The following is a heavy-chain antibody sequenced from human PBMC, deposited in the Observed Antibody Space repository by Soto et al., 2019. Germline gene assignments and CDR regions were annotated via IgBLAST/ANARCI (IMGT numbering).Heavy chain of an antibody. J-gene: IGHJ4*02. D-gene: IGHD1-1*01. Sequence: QAQLVQSGAEVKKPGVSMSVSCKASRSTFTSDAIHWVRQAPGQRLEWMGWIISGNGNTKYSQTFQGRVTITRDTSASTVYMDLSRLRSEDTAVYYCVSGRLQLPLFDNWGKGTLVTVSS. CDR2: IISGNGNT. CDR3: VSGRLQLPLFDN. V-gene: IGHV1-3*01. CDR1: RSTFTSDA.